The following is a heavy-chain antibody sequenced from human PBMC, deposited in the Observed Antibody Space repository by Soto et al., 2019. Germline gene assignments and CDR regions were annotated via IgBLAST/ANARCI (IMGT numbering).Heavy chain of an antibody. J-gene: IGHJ4*02. D-gene: IGHD6-19*01. CDR3: ARGVSSGWSSYYFDY. V-gene: IGHV4-4*07. CDR1: GGSISSYY. CDR2: IYTSGST. Sequence: TSETLSLTCTVSGGSISSYYWSWIRQPAGKGLEWIGRIYTSGSTNYNPSLKSRVTMSVDTSKNQFSLKLSSVTAADTAVYYCARGVSSGWSSYYFDYWGQGTLVTVSS.